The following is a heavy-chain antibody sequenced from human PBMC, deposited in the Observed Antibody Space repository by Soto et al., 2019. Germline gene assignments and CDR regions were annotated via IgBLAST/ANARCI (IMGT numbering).Heavy chain of an antibody. V-gene: IGHV3-23*01. J-gene: IGHJ4*01. CDR3: AKDLYLRESSSSSRDY. D-gene: IGHD6-6*01. CDR2: ISGSGGST. Sequence: GGSLRLSCAASGFTFSSYAMNWVRQAPGKGLEWVSTISGSGGSTYYADSMKGRFTISRDNSKNTLYLQVNSLRAEDTAIYYCAKDLYLRESSSSSRDYWGHGTLVTVSS. CDR1: GFTFSSYA.